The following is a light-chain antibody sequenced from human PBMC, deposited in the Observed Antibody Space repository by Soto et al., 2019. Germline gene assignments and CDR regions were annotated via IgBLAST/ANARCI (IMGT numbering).Light chain of an antibody. V-gene: IGKV1-5*01. Sequence: DIQMTQSPSTLSASVRDRVTITCRASHSISTWLAWYQQKPGIAPKLLISDASNLESGVPSRFSGSGSETEFTLTITSLQPDDFATYYCQQYSSYPYTFGQGTKLEIK. J-gene: IGKJ2*01. CDR3: QQYSSYPYT. CDR2: DAS. CDR1: HSISTW.